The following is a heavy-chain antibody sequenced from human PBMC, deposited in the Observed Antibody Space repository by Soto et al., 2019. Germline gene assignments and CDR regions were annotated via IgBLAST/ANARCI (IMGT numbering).Heavy chain of an antibody. J-gene: IGHJ5*02. V-gene: IGHV4-31*03. CDR3: ARLRIATNNYKWFDP. CDR2: IYVTGAV. Sequence: NPSETLSLTCSVSGAALNSGNYYWSRIRQVPGKGLEWIGHIYVTGAVDYNPSLRDRITISQDTSERQFSLNLRLVTAADTAVYYCARLRIATNNYKWFDPWGQGTLVTVSS. D-gene: IGHD2-21*01. CDR1: GAALNSGNYY.